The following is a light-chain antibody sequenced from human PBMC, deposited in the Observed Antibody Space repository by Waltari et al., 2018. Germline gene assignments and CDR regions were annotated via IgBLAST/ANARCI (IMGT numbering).Light chain of an antibody. V-gene: IGKV1-27*01. CDR2: AAS. CDR1: QGIRNY. J-gene: IGKJ1*01. Sequence: DIQMTQSPSSLSASVGDRVTITCRATQGIRNYLAWYQQKQGKVPKLLIYAASTLESGVPSRFSGSGGGTDFTLTISSRQPEDFATYCGQKYDTVPWTFGQGTKVEV. CDR3: QKYDTVPWT.